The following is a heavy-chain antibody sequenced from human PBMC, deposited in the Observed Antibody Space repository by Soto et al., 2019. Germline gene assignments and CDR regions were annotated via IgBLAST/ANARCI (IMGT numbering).Heavy chain of an antibody. CDR1: GGSFSVYY. Sequence: SETLSLTCAVYGGSFSVYYWSWIRQPPGKGLEWIGEINHSGSTNYNPSLKSRVTISVDTSKNQFSLKLSSVTAADTAVYYCARGTNEYSSSRWVYHYYGMDVWGQGTTVTVSS. J-gene: IGHJ6*02. V-gene: IGHV4-34*01. CDR2: INHSGST. CDR3: ARGTNEYSSSRWVYHYYGMDV. D-gene: IGHD6-6*01.